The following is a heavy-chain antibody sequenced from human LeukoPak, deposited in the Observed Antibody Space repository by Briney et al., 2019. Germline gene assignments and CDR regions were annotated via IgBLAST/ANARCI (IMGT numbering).Heavy chain of an antibody. Sequence: GGSLRLSCAASGFTFSSYAMHWVRQAPGKGLEWVAVISYDGSNKYYADSVKGRFTISRDNSKNTLYLQMNSLRAEDTAVYYCANVLTGEPHWGRGTLVTVSS. J-gene: IGHJ4*02. V-gene: IGHV3-30-3*01. CDR2: ISYDGSNK. CDR3: ANVLTGEPH. CDR1: GFTFSSYA. D-gene: IGHD3-9*01.